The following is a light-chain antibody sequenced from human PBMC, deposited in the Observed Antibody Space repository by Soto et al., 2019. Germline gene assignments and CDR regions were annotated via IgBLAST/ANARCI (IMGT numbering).Light chain of an antibody. CDR2: DAS. CDR3: QQRSSWFT. Sequence: EIVLTQSPATLSLSPGERATLSCRASQSVGTFLAWYQQRPGQAPRLHIYDASITATGIPARFSGSGSGTEFTLTISSLEPEDFAVYYCQQRSSWFTFGQGTKLEIK. J-gene: IGKJ2*01. CDR1: QSVGTF. V-gene: IGKV3-11*01.